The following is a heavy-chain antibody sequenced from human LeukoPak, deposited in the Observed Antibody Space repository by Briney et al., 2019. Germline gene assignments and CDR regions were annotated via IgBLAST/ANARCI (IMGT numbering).Heavy chain of an antibody. CDR1: GGSISDYY. J-gene: IGHJ5*02. Sequence: PSETLSLTCSVSGGSISDYYWSWIRQPPGKGLEWIGYIYRGGTINYNPSVKSRVTMSLDTSKNQISLMLNSVTAADTAIYYCARHWLEAAITYSYWFDPWGQGTLVTVSS. V-gene: IGHV4-4*09. D-gene: IGHD6-13*01. CDR3: ARHWLEAAITYSYWFDP. CDR2: IYRGGTI.